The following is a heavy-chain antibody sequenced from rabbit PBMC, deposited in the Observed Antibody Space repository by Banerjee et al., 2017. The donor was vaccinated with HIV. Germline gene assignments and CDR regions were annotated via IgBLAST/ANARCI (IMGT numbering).Heavy chain of an antibody. CDR3: ARAYSNGHPFAL. J-gene: IGHJ4*01. D-gene: IGHD6-1*01. V-gene: IGHV1S43*01. Sequence: VRQAPGKGLEWIGCIYTSSGNTYYATWVNGRFTITRSTSLNTVDLKLTSLTAADTATYFCARAYSNGHPFALWGPGILVTVS. CDR2: IYTSSGNT.